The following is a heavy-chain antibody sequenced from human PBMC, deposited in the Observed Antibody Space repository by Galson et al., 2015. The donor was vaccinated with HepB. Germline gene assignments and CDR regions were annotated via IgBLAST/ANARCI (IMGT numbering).Heavy chain of an antibody. CDR2: ISSNTLYT. CDR3: ARVADADYGDHTHFDS. D-gene: IGHD4-17*01. J-gene: IGHJ4*01. CDR1: GFTFSDYY. Sequence: LRLSCAVSGFTFSDYYMSWIRQAPGKGLEWISYISSNTLYTNYADSVKGRFTISRDNAKNSLFLQINGLRAEDTAVYYCARVADADYGDHTHFDSWG. V-gene: IGHV3-11*06.